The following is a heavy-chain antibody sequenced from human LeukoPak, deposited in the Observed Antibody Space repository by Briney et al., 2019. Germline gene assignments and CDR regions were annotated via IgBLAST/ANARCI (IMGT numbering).Heavy chain of an antibody. Sequence: SETLSLTCTVSGGSISSYYWSWIRQPPGKGLEWIGYVYYTGSTNYNPSLNSRVTMSIDTSKNQFSLRLSSVTAADTAVYYCARVVGFYDSSAFDLWGQETLVTVSS. CDR1: GGSISSYY. J-gene: IGHJ5*02. V-gene: IGHV4-59*01. CDR3: ARVVGFYDSSAFDL. D-gene: IGHD3-22*01. CDR2: VYYTGST.